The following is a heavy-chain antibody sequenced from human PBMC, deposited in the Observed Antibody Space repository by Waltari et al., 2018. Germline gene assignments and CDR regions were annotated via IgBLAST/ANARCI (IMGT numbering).Heavy chain of an antibody. CDR1: GFSLSTIGMR. CDR3: VHSSGTYYFDY. V-gene: IGHV2-70*04. J-gene: IGHJ4*02. Sequence: QVTLKESGPALVKPTQTLTLTCTFPGFSLSTIGMRVSWIRQPPGKALEWLARIDWDDDKFYSTSLKTRLTISKDTSKNQVVLTMTNMDPVDTATYFCVHSSGTYYFDYWGQGTLVTVSS. CDR2: IDWDDDK. D-gene: IGHD3-16*01.